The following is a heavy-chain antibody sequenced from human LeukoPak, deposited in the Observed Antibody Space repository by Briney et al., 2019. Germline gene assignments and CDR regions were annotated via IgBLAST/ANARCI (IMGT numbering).Heavy chain of an antibody. CDR1: GGSISSGDYY. D-gene: IGHD3-16*02. CDR2: IYYSGST. J-gene: IGHJ6*02. V-gene: IGHV4-30-4*01. Sequence: ASETLSLTCTVSGGSISSGDYYWSWIRQPPGKGLEWIGYIYYSGSTYYNPSLKSRVTISVDTSKNQFSLKLSSVTAADTAVYYCARAVFSDYVWGSYRPRAAPEYYYYGMDVWGQGTTVTVSS. CDR3: ARAVFSDYVWGSYRPRAAPEYYYYGMDV.